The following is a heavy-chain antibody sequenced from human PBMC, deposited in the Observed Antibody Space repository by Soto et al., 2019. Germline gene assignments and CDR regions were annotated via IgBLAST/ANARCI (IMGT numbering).Heavy chain of an antibody. CDR3: ARGRYSYGWDYYYGMDV. V-gene: IGHV4-59*01. J-gene: IGHJ6*02. CDR1: GGSISSYY. Sequence: PSETLSLTCTVSGGSISSYYWSWIRQPPGKGLEWIGYIYYSGSTNYNPSLKSRVTISVDTSKNQFSLKLSSVTAADTAVYYCARGRYSYGWDYYYGMDVWGQGTTVTVSS. D-gene: IGHD5-18*01. CDR2: IYYSGST.